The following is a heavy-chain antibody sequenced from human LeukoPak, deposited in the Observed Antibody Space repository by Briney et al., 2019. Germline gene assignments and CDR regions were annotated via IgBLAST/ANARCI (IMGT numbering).Heavy chain of an antibody. J-gene: IGHJ4*02. D-gene: IGHD4-17*01. CDR3: AHRPYGDYEFDY. CDR2: IYWDDDK. CDR1: GFSLSTSGVG. V-gene: IGHV2-5*02. Sequence: SGPTLVKPTQTLTLTCTFSGFSLSTSGVGVGWIRQPPGKALEWLALIYWDDDKRYSPSLKSRLTITKDTSKNQVVLTMTNVDPVDTATYYCAHRPYGDYEFDYWGQGTLVTVSS.